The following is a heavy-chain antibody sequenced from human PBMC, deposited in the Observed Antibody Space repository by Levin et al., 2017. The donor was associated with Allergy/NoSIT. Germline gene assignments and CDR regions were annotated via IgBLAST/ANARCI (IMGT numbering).Heavy chain of an antibody. CDR2: IIPIFGTA. CDR3: ARGHCTGGVCYDHYYYMDV. V-gene: IGHV1-69*06. D-gene: IGHD2-8*02. CDR1: GGTFSSYA. J-gene: IGHJ6*03. Sequence: SVKVSCKASGGTFSSYAISWVRQAPGQGLEWMGGIIPIFGTANYAQKFQGRVTITADKSTSTAYMELSSLRSEDTAVYYCARGHCTGGVCYDHYYYMDVWGKGTTVTVSS.